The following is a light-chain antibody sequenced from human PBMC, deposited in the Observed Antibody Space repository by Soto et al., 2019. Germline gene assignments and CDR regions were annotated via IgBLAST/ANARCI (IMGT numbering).Light chain of an antibody. CDR3: QSFWM. CDR2: DND. J-gene: IGLJ3*02. Sequence: QSVLTQPPSVSGAPGQRVTISCTGSNSNVGAGFNVHWYQYIPGTAPRLLIYDNDNRPSGVPARFSGSKSGTSASLAISGLQAEDEADYYCQSFWMFGGGTKLTVL. V-gene: IGLV1-40*01. CDR1: NSNVGAGFN.